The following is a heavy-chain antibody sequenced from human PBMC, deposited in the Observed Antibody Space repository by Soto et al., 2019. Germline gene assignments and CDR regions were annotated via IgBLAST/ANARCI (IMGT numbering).Heavy chain of an antibody. Sequence: EVQLLESGGGLVQPGGSLRLSCAASGFSFTDYGMSWVRQAPGKGLEWVSTITGSGGTTYYADSVKGRVTISSENSKDTLYLEMNSLRADDTAVYYCAKGHPRVVMLFGVDYWGQGTLVIVSS. V-gene: IGHV3-23*01. J-gene: IGHJ4*02. CDR2: ITGSGGTT. CDR3: AKGHPRVVMLFGVDY. CDR1: GFSFTDYG. D-gene: IGHD3-3*01.